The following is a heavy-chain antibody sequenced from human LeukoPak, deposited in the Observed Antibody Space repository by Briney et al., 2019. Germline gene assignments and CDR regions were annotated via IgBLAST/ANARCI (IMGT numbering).Heavy chain of an antibody. Sequence: GGSLRLSCAASGFTVNSNYMSWVRQAPGKGLEWVSAISGSGGSTYYADSVKGRFTISRDNSKNTLYLQMNSLRAEDTAVYYCARDDIHHFDYWGQGTLVTVSS. D-gene: IGHD5-18*01. CDR1: GFTVNSNY. CDR2: ISGSGGST. V-gene: IGHV3-23*01. J-gene: IGHJ4*02. CDR3: ARDDIHHFDY.